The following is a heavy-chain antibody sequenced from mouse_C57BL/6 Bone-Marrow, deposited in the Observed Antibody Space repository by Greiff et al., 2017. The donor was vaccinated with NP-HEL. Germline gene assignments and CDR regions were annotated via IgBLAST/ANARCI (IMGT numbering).Heavy chain of an antibody. V-gene: IGHV1-78*01. CDR3: ARGGTTVVAPYAMDY. D-gene: IGHD1-1*01. CDR1: GYTFTDHT. Sequence: QVQLMQSDAELVKPGASVKISCKVSGYTFTDHTIHWMKQRPEQGLEWIGYIYPRDGSIKYKEKFKGQATLSADKSSSTAYMQLNSLTSEDSADYFCARGGTTVVAPYAMDYWGQGTSVTVSS. CDR2: IYPRDGSI. J-gene: IGHJ4*01.